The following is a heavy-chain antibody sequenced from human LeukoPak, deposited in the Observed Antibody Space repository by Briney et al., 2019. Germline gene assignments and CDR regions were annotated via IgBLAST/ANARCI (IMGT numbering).Heavy chain of an antibody. CDR3: ARVGGSEWYYYYMDV. J-gene: IGHJ6*03. Sequence: PSETLSLTCTVSGGSISSYYWSWIRQPPGKGLEWIGYIYYSGSTNYNPSLKSRVTISVDTSKNQFSLKLSSVTAADTAVYYCARVGGSEWYYYYMDVWGKGTTVTVSS. V-gene: IGHV4-59*01. CDR2: IYYSGST. D-gene: IGHD3-10*01. CDR1: GGSISSYY.